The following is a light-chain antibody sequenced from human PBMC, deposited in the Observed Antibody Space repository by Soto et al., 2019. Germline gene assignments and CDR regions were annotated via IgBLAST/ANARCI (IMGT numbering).Light chain of an antibody. V-gene: IGKV4-1*01. Sequence: DIVMTQSPHSLAVSLGERATINCKSSQSVLYSSNNKTYLAWYQQKPGQPPKLLIYWASTRESGVPDRFSGSGSGTDFTLTISSLQAEDVAVYYCQQYYSIPWTFGQGTKVEIK. CDR2: WAS. J-gene: IGKJ1*01. CDR1: QSVLYSSNNKTY. CDR3: QQYYSIPWT.